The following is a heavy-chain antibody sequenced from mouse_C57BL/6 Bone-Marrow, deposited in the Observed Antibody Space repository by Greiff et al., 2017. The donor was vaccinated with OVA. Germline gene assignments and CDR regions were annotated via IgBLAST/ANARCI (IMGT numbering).Heavy chain of an antibody. CDR2: INPNNGGT. CDR1: GYTFTDYN. V-gene: IGHV1-18*01. CDR3: AIKVGTAQAIPWFAY. J-gene: IGHJ3*01. Sequence: EVKLVESGPELVKPGASVKIPCKASGYTFTDYNMDWVKQSHGKSLEWIGDINPNNGGTIYNQKFKGKATLTVDKSSSTAYMQLSSLTSEDSAVYYCAIKVGTAQAIPWFAYWGQGTLVTVSA. D-gene: IGHD3-2*02.